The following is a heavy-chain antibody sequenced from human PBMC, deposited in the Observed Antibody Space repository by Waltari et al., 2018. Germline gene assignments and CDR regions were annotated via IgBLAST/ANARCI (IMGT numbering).Heavy chain of an antibody. D-gene: IGHD4-17*01. CDR3: ARDPRGDYPSP. CDR1: GFTFSSYS. J-gene: IGHJ5*02. V-gene: IGHV3-21*01. CDR2: ISSSSYI. Sequence: EVQLVESGGGLVKPGGSLRLSCAASGFTFSSYSMNWVRQAPGKGLEWVSSISSSSYIYYADSVKGRFTISRDNAKNSLYLQMNSLRAEDTAVYYCARDPRGDYPSPWGQGTLVTVSS.